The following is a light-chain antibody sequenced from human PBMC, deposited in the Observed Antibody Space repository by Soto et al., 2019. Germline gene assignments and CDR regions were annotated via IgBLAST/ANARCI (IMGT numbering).Light chain of an antibody. V-gene: IGLV1-40*01. CDR2: GHN. Sequence: QSELTQPPSVSGAPGQRVTISCTGSYSNIGEGYEVHWYQQVPGSAPKLLVSGHNNRPAGVPDRFFGSKSGSSASLTIIGLQAEDESDYYCQSFDNSVRGSGVFGGGTKLTVL. CDR3: QSFDNSVRGSGV. J-gene: IGLJ3*02. CDR1: YSNIGEGYE.